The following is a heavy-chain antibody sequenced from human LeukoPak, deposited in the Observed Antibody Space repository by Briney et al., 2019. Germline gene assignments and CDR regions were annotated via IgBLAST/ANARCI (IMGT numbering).Heavy chain of an antibody. V-gene: IGHV4-31*03. CDR2: IYYSGST. J-gene: IGHJ6*03. D-gene: IGHD6-6*01. CDR1: GGSMSSYY. CDR3: ARGSSIAARRVYYYYYMDV. Sequence: SETLSLTCTVSGGSMSSYYWSWIRQHPGKGLEWIGYIYYSGSTYYNPSLKSRVTISVDTSKNQFSLKLSSVTAADTAVYYCARGSSIAARRVYYYYYMDVWGKGTTVTVSS.